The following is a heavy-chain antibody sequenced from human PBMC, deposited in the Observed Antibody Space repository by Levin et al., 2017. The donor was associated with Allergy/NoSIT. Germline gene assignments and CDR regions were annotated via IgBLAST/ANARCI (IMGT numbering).Heavy chain of an antibody. V-gene: IGHV4-34*01. CDR2: LTLSGNT. CDR1: GGSFSDSY. J-gene: IGHJ6*02. CDR3: ARGRRRVAVAGLFYFYGMDV. Sequence: SQTLSLTCDVYGGSFSDSYWSWIRQPPGKGLEWVGELTLSGNTNYNPSLKSRVSISVDTSRKQFSLKLTSVTAADTAMYYCARGRRRVAVAGLFYFYGMDVWGQGTTVTVSS. D-gene: IGHD6-19*01.